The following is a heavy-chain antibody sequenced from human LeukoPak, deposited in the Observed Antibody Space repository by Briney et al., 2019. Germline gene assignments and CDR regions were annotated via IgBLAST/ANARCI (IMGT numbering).Heavy chain of an antibody. V-gene: IGHV1-69*05. CDR3: ARVFARSGEISGSYYYY. CDR1: GGTFSTYA. Sequence: SVKVSCKASGGTFSTYAINWVRQAPGQGLEWMGGIIPIFGTANYAQKFQGRVTITTDESTSTAYMELSSLRSEDTAVYYCARVFARSGEISGSYYYYWGQGTLATVSS. D-gene: IGHD1-26*01. J-gene: IGHJ4*02. CDR2: IIPIFGTA.